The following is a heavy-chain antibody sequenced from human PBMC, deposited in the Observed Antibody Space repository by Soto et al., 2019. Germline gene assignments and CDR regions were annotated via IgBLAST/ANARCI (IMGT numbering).Heavy chain of an antibody. V-gene: IGHV3-73*01. D-gene: IGHD6-19*01. J-gene: IGHJ4*02. Sequence: EVQLVESGGGLVQPGGSLKLSCAASGFTLSGSVVHWVRQASGKGLEWVGRIRSKANNYATAYAESAKGRFTISRDDSKNMAYLEMTSLKTEDTAVYYCARLGYSSGWTDYWGQGALVTVSS. CDR1: GFTLSGSV. CDR2: IRSKANNYAT. CDR3: ARLGYSSGWTDY.